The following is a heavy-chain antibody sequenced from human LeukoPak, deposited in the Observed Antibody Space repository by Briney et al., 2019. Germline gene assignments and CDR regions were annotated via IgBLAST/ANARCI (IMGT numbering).Heavy chain of an antibody. D-gene: IGHD6-13*01. Sequence: PSETLSLTCTVSGGSISHYFWTWIRQPPGKGLEWIGSINYSGSTNYNPSLMSRVSMSIDTSKKQFSLRLSSVTAADTAVYYCARGYSSSWYREFFDHWGQGTLVTVSS. J-gene: IGHJ4*02. CDR3: ARGYSSSWYREFFDH. V-gene: IGHV4-59*12. CDR2: INYSGST. CDR1: GGSISHYF.